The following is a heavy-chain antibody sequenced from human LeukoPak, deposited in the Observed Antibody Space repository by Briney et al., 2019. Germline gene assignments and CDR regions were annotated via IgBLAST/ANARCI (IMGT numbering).Heavy chain of an antibody. Sequence: SETLSLTCTVSGGSISSGSYYWTWIRQPAGKGLEWIGRIYITESANYNSSLESRVTILVDTSKNQFSLKLSSVTAADTAIYYCARSRERICSNPPCYVDLQATGGQGALVTVSP. CDR2: IYITESA. CDR1: GGSISSGSYY. CDR3: ARSRERICSNPPCYVDLQAT. V-gene: IGHV4-61*02. J-gene: IGHJ4*02. D-gene: IGHD2-2*01.